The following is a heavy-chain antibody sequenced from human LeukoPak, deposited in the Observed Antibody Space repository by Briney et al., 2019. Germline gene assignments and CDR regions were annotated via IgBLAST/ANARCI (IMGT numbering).Heavy chain of an antibody. CDR3: ARGHRNIYCSGGSCYGG. CDR2: ISSSSSYI. J-gene: IGHJ4*02. D-gene: IGHD2-15*01. V-gene: IGHV3-21*01. CDR1: GFTFSSYS. Sequence: PGGSLRLSCAASGFTFSSYSMNWVRQAPGKGLEWVSSISSSSSYIYYADSVKGRFTISRDNAKNSLYLQMNSLRAEDTAVYYCARGHRNIYCSGGSCYGGWGQGTLVTVSS.